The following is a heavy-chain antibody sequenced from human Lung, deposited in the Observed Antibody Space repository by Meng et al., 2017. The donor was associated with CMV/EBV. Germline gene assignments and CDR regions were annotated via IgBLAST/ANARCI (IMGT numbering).Heavy chain of an antibody. V-gene: IGHV1-2*02. Sequence: ASXXVSXKASGYTFTGYYMNWVRQDPGQGLEWMGWINPNSGGTNYAQKFQGRVTMTRDTSISTTYMELSRLRSDDTAVYYCAREARAAGMDEYFDYWGQGTXVTVSS. CDR3: AREARAAGMDEYFDY. CDR2: INPNSGGT. CDR1: GYTFTGYY. D-gene: IGHD6-13*01. J-gene: IGHJ4*02.